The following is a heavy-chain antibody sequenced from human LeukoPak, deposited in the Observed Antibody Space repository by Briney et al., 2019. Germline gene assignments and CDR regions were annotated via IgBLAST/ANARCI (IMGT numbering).Heavy chain of an antibody. CDR1: GFSFSSYG. D-gene: IGHD1-26*01. V-gene: IGHV3-33*06. Sequence: GGCLRLSCEAAGFSFSSYGMHWVRQAPGKGREWVAVVWYDGSNTYYADSVKGRFTISRDNSKNTLYLQMNSLRAEDTAVYYCAKDHSGSVLDYWGQGTVVTVSS. CDR3: AKDHSGSVLDY. J-gene: IGHJ4*02. CDR2: VWYDGSNT.